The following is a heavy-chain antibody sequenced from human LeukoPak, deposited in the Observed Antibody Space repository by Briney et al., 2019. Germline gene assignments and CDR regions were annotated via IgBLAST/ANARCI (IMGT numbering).Heavy chain of an antibody. Sequence: PGGSLRLSCAASGFTVRSNYMSWVRQAPGKGMGWVSIIYSGGSTYYTDSVTGRFTVSRDNSKNTLYLQMNSLTVEDTAVYYCARDEWELLRAYWGQGALVTVSS. J-gene: IGHJ4*02. D-gene: IGHD1-26*01. CDR2: IYSGGST. CDR1: GFTVRSNY. CDR3: ARDEWELLRAY. V-gene: IGHV3-66*01.